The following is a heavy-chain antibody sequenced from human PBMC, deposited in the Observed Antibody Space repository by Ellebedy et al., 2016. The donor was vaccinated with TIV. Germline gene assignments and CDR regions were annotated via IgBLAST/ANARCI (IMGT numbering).Heavy chain of an antibody. CDR1: GFTFTTYA. CDR3: TSPLGGLVTKSAYFDY. Sequence: GGSLRLSXVGSGFTFTTYAIHWVRQAPGKGLEWVAVISYDSKNTSYVDSVKGRFTISRDNSKRTVYLQMNSLKTEDSAVYFCTSPLGGLVTKSAYFDYWGPGTLVTVS. D-gene: IGHD3/OR15-3a*01. V-gene: IGHV3-30*03. J-gene: IGHJ4*02. CDR2: ISYDSKNT.